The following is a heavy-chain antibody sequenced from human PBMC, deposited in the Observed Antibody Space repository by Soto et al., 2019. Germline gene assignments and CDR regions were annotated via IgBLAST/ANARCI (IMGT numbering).Heavy chain of an antibody. CDR3: TRDFDR. D-gene: IGHD3-22*01. Sequence: GGSLSLSCAASGFTFSSYWMHWVRQAPGKGLVWVSRIKSDGSSTYYADSVKGRFTISRDNAKNTLYLQMNSLRAEDTAVYYCTRDFDRWGQGTLVTVSS. CDR1: GFTFSSYW. J-gene: IGHJ4*02. CDR2: IKSDGSST. V-gene: IGHV3-74*01.